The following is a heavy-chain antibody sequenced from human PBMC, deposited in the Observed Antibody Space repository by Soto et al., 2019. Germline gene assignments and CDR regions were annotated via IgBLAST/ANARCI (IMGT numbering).Heavy chain of an antibody. V-gene: IGHV3-53*01. J-gene: IGHJ4*02. CDR1: GFIVSDNY. Sequence: GGSLRLSCAASGFIVSDNYMNWVRQAPGKGLEWLSVVYSGSATYYADSVKGRFTISRDNSKNMVFLHMNSLRVEDTAVYYCARGKSGYLTFDFWGQGTQVTVSS. D-gene: IGHD3-22*01. CDR3: ARGKSGYLTFDF. CDR2: VYSGSAT.